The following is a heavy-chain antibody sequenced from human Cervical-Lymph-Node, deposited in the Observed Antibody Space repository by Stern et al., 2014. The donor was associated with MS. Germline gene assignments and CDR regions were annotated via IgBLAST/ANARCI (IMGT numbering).Heavy chain of an antibody. CDR1: GCTFSNFA. Sequence: VQLVQSGGGVVQPGRSLRLSCSASGCTFSNFAMHWVRQAPGKGLEWVAVVVSNGSNAYYGDSVKGRVTISRDASKNTVFLQMNSLGAEDTAAYNCAKDSEYSASESESWGQGTLVTVPS. CDR2: VVSNGSNA. J-gene: IGHJ5*02. V-gene: IGHV3-30*18. D-gene: IGHD5-12*01. CDR3: AKDSEYSASESES.